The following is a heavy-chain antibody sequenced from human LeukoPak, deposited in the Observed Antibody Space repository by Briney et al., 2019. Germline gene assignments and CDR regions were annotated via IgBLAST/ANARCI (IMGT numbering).Heavy chain of an antibody. D-gene: IGHD6-13*01. CDR1: GGSFSGYY. V-gene: IGHV4-34*01. CDR3: ARHGEAAGIDY. J-gene: IGHJ4*02. CDR2: INHSGST. Sequence: SETLSLTCAVYGGSFSGYYWSWIRQPPGKGLEWIGEINHSGSTNYHPSLQSRVTISVDTSKNQFSLKLSSVTAADTAVYYCARHGEAAGIDYWRQGTLVTVSS.